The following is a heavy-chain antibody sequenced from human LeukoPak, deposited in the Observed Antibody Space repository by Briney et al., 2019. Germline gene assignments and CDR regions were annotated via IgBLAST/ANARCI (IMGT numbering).Heavy chain of an antibody. V-gene: IGHV3-48*03. CDR1: GFTFSSYE. J-gene: IGHJ4*02. D-gene: IGHD7-27*01. CDR3: ARDGDLAPDVPFDY. CDR2: ISSSGSTI. Sequence: GGSLRLSCAAPGFTFSSYEMNWVRQAPGKGLEWVSYISSSGSTIYYVDSVKGRFTISRDNAKNSLYLPMNSLRAEDTAVYYCARDGDLAPDVPFDYWGQGTLVTVSS.